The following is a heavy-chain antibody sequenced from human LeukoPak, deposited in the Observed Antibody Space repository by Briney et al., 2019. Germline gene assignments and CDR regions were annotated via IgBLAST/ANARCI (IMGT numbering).Heavy chain of an antibody. Sequence: GGSLRLSCAASGFTFSDYYMSWIRQAPGKGLEWVSYISSSSSYTNYADSVKGRFTISRDNAKNSLYLQMNGLRAEDTAVYYCAWVATIRTAFDYWGQGTLVTVSS. D-gene: IGHD5-24*01. CDR1: GFTFSDYY. CDR2: ISSSSSYT. CDR3: AWVATIRTAFDY. J-gene: IGHJ4*02. V-gene: IGHV3-11*03.